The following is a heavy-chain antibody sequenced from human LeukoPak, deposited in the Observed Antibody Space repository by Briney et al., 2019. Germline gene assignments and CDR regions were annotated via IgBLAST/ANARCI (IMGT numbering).Heavy chain of an antibody. D-gene: IGHD2-15*01. CDR3: ARTLGGYCSGGSCYSIEADYYYYMDV. J-gene: IGHJ6*03. CDR2: IYYSGST. CDR1: GGSISSYY. V-gene: IGHV4-59*12. Sequence: SETLSLTCTVSGGSISSYYWSWIRQPPGKGLEWIGYIYYSGSTNYNPSLKSRVTISVDTSKNQFSLKLSSVTAADTAVYYCARTLGGYCSGGSCYSIEADYYYYMDVWGKGTTVTVSS.